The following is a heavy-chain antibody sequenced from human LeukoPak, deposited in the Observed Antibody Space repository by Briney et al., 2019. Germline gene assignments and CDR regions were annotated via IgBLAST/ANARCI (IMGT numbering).Heavy chain of an antibody. D-gene: IGHD3-22*01. V-gene: IGHV3-7*04. CDR1: GFTFSSYW. CDR3: ARGKQDDTSGYLPRWALES. J-gene: IGHJ5*02. CDR2: IKQDGSEK. Sequence: GGSLRLSCVASGFTFSSYWMSWVRQAPGKGLEWVANIKQDGSEKYYVDSVKGRFTISRDNAKNSLYLQMNSLRAEDTAVYYCARGKQDDTSGYLPRWALESWGQGTLVTVSS.